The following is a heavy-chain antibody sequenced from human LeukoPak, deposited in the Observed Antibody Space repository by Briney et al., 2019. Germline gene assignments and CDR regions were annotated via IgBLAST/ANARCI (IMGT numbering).Heavy chain of an antibody. Sequence: GGSLRLSCAASGFTFSSYAMSWVRQAPGKGLEWVSAISGSGGGTYYADSVKGRFTISRDNSKNTLYLQMNSLRAEDTAVYYCAKDPNDSSGYYGSDYWGQGTLVTVSS. CDR2: ISGSGGGT. CDR3: AKDPNDSSGYYGSDY. J-gene: IGHJ4*02. D-gene: IGHD3-22*01. CDR1: GFTFSSYA. V-gene: IGHV3-23*01.